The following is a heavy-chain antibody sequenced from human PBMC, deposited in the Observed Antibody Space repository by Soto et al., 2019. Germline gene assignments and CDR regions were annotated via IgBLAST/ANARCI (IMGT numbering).Heavy chain of an antibody. CDR3: ARLRGPYYNDSSGYFVY. CDR1: CYTFTSYG. Sequence: GGSVKVSCKASCYTFTSYGISWVRQAPGQGLEWMGWISAYNGNTNYAQKLQGRVTMTTDTSTSTAYMELRSLRSDDTAVYYCARLRGPYYNDSSGYFVYWGQGTMVTVSS. D-gene: IGHD3-22*01. J-gene: IGHJ4*01. V-gene: IGHV1-18*01. CDR2: ISAYNGNT.